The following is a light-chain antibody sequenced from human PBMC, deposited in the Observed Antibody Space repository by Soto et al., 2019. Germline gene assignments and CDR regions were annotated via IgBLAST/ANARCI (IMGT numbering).Light chain of an antibody. CDR2: GAS. CDR1: QSVSSSY. Sequence: IVLTQSPGTLSLSPVERATLSFRASQSVSSSYLAWYQQKPGQAPRLLIYGASSRATGGPARFSGSGSGTEFTLTISSLQTEDFTVYSCLQYGSSPTFGQGTKVDIK. V-gene: IGKV3-20*01. J-gene: IGKJ1*01. CDR3: LQYGSSPT.